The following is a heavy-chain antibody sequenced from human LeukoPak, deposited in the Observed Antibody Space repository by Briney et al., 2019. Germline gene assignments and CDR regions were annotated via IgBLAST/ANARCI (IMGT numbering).Heavy chain of an antibody. V-gene: IGHV3-23*01. CDR3: ARTLGYGGNSCPQH. CDR1: GFIFNTYA. Sequence: GGSLRLSCAASGFIFNTYAINWVRQAPGKGLEWVSAISGGGNYIYYTHSVKGRFSLSRDNSRNTLYLQMNSLSADDTAVYYCARTLGYGGNSCPQHWGQGTLVTVSS. CDR2: ISGGGNYI. D-gene: IGHD4-23*01. J-gene: IGHJ1*01.